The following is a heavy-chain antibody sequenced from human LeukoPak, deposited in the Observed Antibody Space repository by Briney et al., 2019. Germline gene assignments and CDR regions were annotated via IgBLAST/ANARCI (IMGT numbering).Heavy chain of an antibody. V-gene: IGHV4-59*01. Sequence: SEILSLTCTVSGGSISSYYWSWIRQPPGKGLEWIGYIYYSGSTNYNPSLKSRVTISVDTSKNQFSLKLSSVTAADTAVYYCARTSRYYDSSGYYPALDYWGQGTLVTVSS. CDR3: ARTSRYYDSSGYYPALDY. CDR2: IYYSGST. J-gene: IGHJ4*02. CDR1: GGSISSYY. D-gene: IGHD3-22*01.